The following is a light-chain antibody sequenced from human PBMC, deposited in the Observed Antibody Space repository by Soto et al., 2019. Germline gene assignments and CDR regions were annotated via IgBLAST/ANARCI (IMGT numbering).Light chain of an antibody. CDR2: AAS. CDR3: QQLDSYPLT. CDR1: QGITTY. Sequence: DTQLTQSPSFLSASVGDRVTITCRASQGITTYLAWSQQKPGKAPNLLLYAASPLQSGVPSRFSGSGSGTEFTLTISSLQPEDFATYYCQQLDSYPLTFGGGTRVEIK. V-gene: IGKV1-9*01. J-gene: IGKJ4*01.